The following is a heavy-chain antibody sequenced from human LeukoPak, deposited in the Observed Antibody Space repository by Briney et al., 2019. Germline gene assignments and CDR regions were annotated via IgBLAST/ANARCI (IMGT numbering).Heavy chain of an antibody. CDR3: TTESYCSSTSCPGTFDF. Sequence: GESLRLSCAASGFTFSHVWMRWVRQAPGKGREWVGRIKTKIDGGTTDYAAPVKGIFTISRDDSKNTLYLQINSLKTEDTAVYYCTTESYCSSTSCPGTFDFCGQGTLVTVSS. J-gene: IGHJ4*02. V-gene: IGHV3-15*01. D-gene: IGHD2-2*01. CDR2: IKTKIDGGTT. CDR1: GFTFSHVW.